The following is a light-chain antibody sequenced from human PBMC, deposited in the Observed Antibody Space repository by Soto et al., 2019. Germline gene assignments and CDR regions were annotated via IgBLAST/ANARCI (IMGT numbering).Light chain of an antibody. Sequence: DVQVTQSPASLSASVGDRVNISCRTSRGIYNYLAWYQQKSGQIPKLLINAASSLQSGVPSRFSGSGSGTDFTLSISSLQHEGVETYYCQKYDSAPRTLGQGTKVDIK. V-gene: IGKV1-27*01. CDR1: RGIYNY. J-gene: IGKJ1*01. CDR2: AAS. CDR3: QKYDSAPRT.